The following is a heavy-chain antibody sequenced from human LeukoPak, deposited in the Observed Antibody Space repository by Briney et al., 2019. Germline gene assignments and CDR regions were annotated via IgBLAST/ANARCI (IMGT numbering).Heavy chain of an antibody. CDR3: AREVPWVWNFDL. CDR1: GGSISSGDYY. CDR2: IYYSGST. Sequence: SQTLSLTCTVSGGSISSGDYYWIWIRQPPGTGLEWIGYIYYSGSTYYNPSLKSRVTISVDTSKNQFSLKLNSVTAADTAVYYCAREVPWVWNFDLWGRGTLVTVSS. D-gene: IGHD1-26*01. J-gene: IGHJ2*01. V-gene: IGHV4-30-4*01.